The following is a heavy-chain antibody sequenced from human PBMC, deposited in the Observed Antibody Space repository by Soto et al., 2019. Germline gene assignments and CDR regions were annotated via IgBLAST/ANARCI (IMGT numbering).Heavy chain of an antibody. CDR1: GGSISSGGYY. D-gene: IGHD5-12*01. J-gene: IGHJ6*02. CDR2: IYYSGST. CDR3: AGSEKGYSGSLDV. V-gene: IGHV4-31*03. Sequence: PSETLSLTCTVSGGSISSGGYYWSWIRQHPGKGLEWIGYIYYSGSTYYNPSLKSRVTISVDTSKNQFSLKLSSVTAADTAVYYCAGSEKGYSGSLDVWGQGTTVTVSS.